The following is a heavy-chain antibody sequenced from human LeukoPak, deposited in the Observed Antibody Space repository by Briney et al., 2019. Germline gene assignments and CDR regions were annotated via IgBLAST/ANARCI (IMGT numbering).Heavy chain of an antibody. CDR3: TTLTVAPNFDY. Sequence: PGGSLRLSCAASGFSFSVYEMHWVRQAPGKGLEWISDISSSGTTTYYADSVKGRFTISRDNTKNSLYLQMNRLRVEDTAIYYCTTLTVAPNFDYWGQGTLVTVSS. V-gene: IGHV3-48*03. CDR2: ISSSGTTT. CDR1: GFSFSVYE. D-gene: IGHD6-19*01. J-gene: IGHJ4*02.